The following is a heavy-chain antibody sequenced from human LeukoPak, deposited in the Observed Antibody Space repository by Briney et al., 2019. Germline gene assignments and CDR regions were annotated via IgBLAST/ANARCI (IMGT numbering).Heavy chain of an antibody. CDR2: IYYSGST. D-gene: IGHD2-8*01. CDR1: GGSISSSSYY. V-gene: IGHV4-39*07. CDR3: ARDLHRTSFFDAFDI. Sequence: PSETLSLTCTVSGGSISSSSYYWGWIRQPPGKGLEWIGSIYYSGSTYYNPSLKSRVTISVDTSKNQFSLKLSSVTAADTAVYYCARDLHRTSFFDAFDIWGQGTMVTVSS. J-gene: IGHJ3*02.